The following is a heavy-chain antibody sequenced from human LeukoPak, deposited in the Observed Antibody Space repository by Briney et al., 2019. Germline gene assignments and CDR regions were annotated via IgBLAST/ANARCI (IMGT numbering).Heavy chain of an antibody. J-gene: IGHJ4*02. V-gene: IGHV3-23*01. D-gene: IGHD5-18*01. CDR3: AKDSMVDTAMVLGD. Sequence: GGSLRLSCAASGFTLSNYAMNWVRQAPGKGLEWVSSISGSGTNTYYADSVKGRLTISRDNSKNTLYLQMDSLRAEDTAVYYCAKDSMVDTAMVLGDWGQGTLVTVSS. CDR1: GFTLSNYA. CDR2: ISGSGTNT.